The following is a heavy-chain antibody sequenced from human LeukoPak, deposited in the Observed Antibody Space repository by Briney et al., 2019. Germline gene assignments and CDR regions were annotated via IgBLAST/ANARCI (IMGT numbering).Heavy chain of an antibody. D-gene: IGHD3-16*02. CDR1: GYTLTELS. CDR3: AIMVFGPPPKYTFGGVIVPYNWFDP. CDR2: FDPEDGET. V-gene: IGHV1-24*01. Sequence: GASVKVSCKVSGYTLTELSMHWVRQAPGKGLEWMGGFDPEDGETIYAQKFQGRVTMTEDTSTDTAYMELSSLRSEDTAVYYCAIMVFGPPPKYTFGGVIVPYNWFDPWGQGTLVTVSS. J-gene: IGHJ5*02.